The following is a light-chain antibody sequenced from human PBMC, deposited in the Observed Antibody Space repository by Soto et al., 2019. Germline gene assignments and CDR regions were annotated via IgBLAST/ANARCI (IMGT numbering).Light chain of an antibody. CDR1: QSVSNN. Sequence: EIVMTQSPATLSVSPGERATLSCRASQSVSNNLAWYQQKHGQAPRLLFYGASTRATGIPARFSGSGSGTEFTLTISSLQSEDFAVYYCQQYNNWPLTFGGGTKVDIK. CDR2: GAS. CDR3: QQYNNWPLT. V-gene: IGKV3-15*01. J-gene: IGKJ4*01.